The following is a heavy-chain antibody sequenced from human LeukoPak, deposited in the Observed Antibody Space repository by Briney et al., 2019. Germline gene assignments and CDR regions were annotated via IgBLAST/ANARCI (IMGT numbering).Heavy chain of an antibody. J-gene: IGHJ6*02. CDR1: GGTFSSYA. Sequence: SVKVSCKASGGTFSSYAISWVRQAPGQGLEWMGGIIPIFGTANYAQKFQGRVTITADESTSTAYMELSSLRSEDTAVYYCARGAQNSYGLISGGMDVWGQGTTVTVSS. CDR2: IIPIFGTA. V-gene: IGHV1-69*13. D-gene: IGHD5-18*01. CDR3: ARGAQNSYGLISGGMDV.